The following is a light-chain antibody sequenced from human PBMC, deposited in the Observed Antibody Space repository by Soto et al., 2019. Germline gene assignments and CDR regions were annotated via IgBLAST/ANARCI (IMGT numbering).Light chain of an antibody. CDR3: QQRSNWPPAWT. CDR2: DAS. CDR1: QSVSSY. J-gene: IGKJ1*01. Sequence: EIVLTQSPATLXLSPGERATXXXXASQSVSSYLAWYQQKPGQAPRLLIYDASNRATGIPARFSGSGSGTDCTLTISSLEPEDFAVYYCQQRSNWPPAWTFGQGTKVEIK. V-gene: IGKV3-11*01.